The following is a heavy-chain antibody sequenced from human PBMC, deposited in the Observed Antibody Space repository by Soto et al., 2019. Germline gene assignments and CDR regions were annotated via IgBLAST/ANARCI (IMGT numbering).Heavy chain of an antibody. CDR2: ISYEGSNR. CDR3: ANPPLYNWSDDDCFDD. D-gene: IGHD1-20*01. Sequence: QVQLVESGGGVVQPGGSLRLSCATSGFTFKTYDIHWVRQAPGQGLEWVAVISYEGSNRFYTDSVKGRFTISRDNSKNTLFLQMNNLRPEDTAVYYCANPPLYNWSDDDCFDDWGQGTLVTVSS. V-gene: IGHV3-30*18. CDR1: GFTFKTYD. J-gene: IGHJ4*02.